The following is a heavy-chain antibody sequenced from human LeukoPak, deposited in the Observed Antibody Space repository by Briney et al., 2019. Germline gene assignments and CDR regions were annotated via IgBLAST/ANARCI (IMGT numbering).Heavy chain of an antibody. Sequence: PSETLSLTCTVSGGSISSYYWSWIRQPPGKGLEWIGYIYYSGSTNYNPSLKSRVTISVDTSKNQFSLKLSSVTAADTAVYYCARHPPLGYCSGGSGYKRSGNNWFDPWGQGTLVTVSS. CDR2: IYYSGST. CDR3: ARHPPLGYCSGGSGYKRSGNNWFDP. D-gene: IGHD2-15*01. V-gene: IGHV4-59*08. J-gene: IGHJ5*02. CDR1: GGSISSYY.